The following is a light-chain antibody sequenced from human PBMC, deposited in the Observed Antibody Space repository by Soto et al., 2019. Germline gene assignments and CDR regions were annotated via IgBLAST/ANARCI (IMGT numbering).Light chain of an antibody. CDR1: NSDIADYNS. CDR3: SSYSMISTYV. J-gene: IGLJ1*01. Sequence: QSALTQPASVSGSPGQSIAISCSGTNSDIADYNSVSWYQQHPGKAPKLMISEVTYRPSGVSNRFSGSKSGNTASLTISGLQTEDEADYYCSSYSMISTYVFGSGTKVTVL. V-gene: IGLV2-14*01. CDR2: EVT.